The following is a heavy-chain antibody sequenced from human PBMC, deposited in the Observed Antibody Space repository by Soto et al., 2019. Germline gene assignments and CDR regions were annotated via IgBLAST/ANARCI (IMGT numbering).Heavy chain of an antibody. J-gene: IGHJ4*02. CDR1: GFTFSSYG. D-gene: IGHD2-15*01. Sequence: QVQLVESGGGMVQPGRSLRLSCAASGFTFSSYGMHWVRQAPGKGLEWVAVISYDGSNKYYADSVKGRFTISRDNSKNTLYLQMNSLRAEDTAVYYCAKDRVGPIDYWGQGNLVTVSS. CDR2: ISYDGSNK. V-gene: IGHV3-30*18. CDR3: AKDRVGPIDY.